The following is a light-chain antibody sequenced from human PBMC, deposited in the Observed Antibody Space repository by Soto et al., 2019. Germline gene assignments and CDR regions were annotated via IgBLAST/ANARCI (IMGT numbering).Light chain of an antibody. CDR3: SSLAGSYNLV. CDR1: SSDIGAYNY. CDR2: DVF. V-gene: IGLV2-11*01. J-gene: IGLJ3*02. Sequence: QSALTQPRSVSGSPGQAVTISCTGTSSDIGAYNYVFWYQQYPGKSPKLIIYDVFKRPSGVPARFSASKSGNTASLTITGLQTEDEADYHCSSLAGSYNLVFGGGTKVTLL.